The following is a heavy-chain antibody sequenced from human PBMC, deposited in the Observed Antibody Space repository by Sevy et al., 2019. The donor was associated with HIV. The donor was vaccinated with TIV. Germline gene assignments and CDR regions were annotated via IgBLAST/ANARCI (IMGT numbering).Heavy chain of an antibody. CDR3: ARAGLPAAFDY. V-gene: IGHV3-7*01. CDR1: GFTFSNYW. CDR2: IKQDGSEI. D-gene: IGHD6-13*01. Sequence: GGSLRLSCAAPGFTFSNYWMTWVRQAPGKGLEWVANIKQDGSEISYVDSVKGRFTISRDNAKNSMCLQMNNLRAEDTAVYYCARAGLPAAFDYWGLGTLVTVSS. J-gene: IGHJ4*02.